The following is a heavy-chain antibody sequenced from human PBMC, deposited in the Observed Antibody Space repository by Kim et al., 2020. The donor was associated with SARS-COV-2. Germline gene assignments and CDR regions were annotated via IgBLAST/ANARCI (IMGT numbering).Heavy chain of an antibody. V-gene: IGHV4-34*01. CDR1: GGSFSGYY. D-gene: IGHD5-12*01. CDR3: ARGIVATILWEYYYYGMDV. CDR2: INHSGST. Sequence: SETLSLTCAVYGGSFSGYYWSWIRQPPGKGLEWIGEINHSGSTNYNPSLKSRVTISVDTSKNQFSLKLSSVTAAETAVYYCARGIVATILWEYYYYGMDVWGQGTTVTVSS. J-gene: IGHJ6*02.